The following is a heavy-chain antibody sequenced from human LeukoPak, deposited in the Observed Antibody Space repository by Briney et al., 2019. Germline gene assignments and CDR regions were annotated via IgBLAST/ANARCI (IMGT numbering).Heavy chain of an antibody. V-gene: IGHV1-2*02. CDR3: AGDLQYYDFWSGRYYYGMDV. J-gene: IGHJ6*02. D-gene: IGHD3-3*01. CDR1: GYTFTGYY. Sequence: ASVKVSCKASGYTFTGYYMHWVRQAPGQGLEWMGWINPNSGGTNYAQKFQGRVTMTRDTSISTAYMELSRLRSDDTAVYYCAGDLQYYDFWSGRYYYGMDVWGQGTTVTVSS. CDR2: INPNSGGT.